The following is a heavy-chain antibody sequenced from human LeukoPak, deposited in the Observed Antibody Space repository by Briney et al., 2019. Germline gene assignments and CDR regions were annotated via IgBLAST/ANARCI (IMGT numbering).Heavy chain of an antibody. J-gene: IGHJ4*02. CDR3: ARVNHEGPYGSFDY. V-gene: IGHV3-21*01. CDR1: GFTFSSYS. CDR2: ISSSSSYI. D-gene: IGHD3-10*01. Sequence: SGGSLRLSCAASGFTFSSYSMNWVRQAPGKGLEWVSSISSSSSYIYYADSVKGRFTIFRDNAKNSLYLQMNSLRAEDTAVYYCARVNHEGPYGSFDYWGQGTLVTVSS.